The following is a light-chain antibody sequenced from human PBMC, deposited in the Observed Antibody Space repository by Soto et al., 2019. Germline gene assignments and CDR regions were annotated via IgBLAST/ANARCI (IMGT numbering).Light chain of an antibody. CDR3: QQRSNWPLTWT. V-gene: IGKV3-11*01. CDR2: DAS. J-gene: IGKJ1*01. Sequence: EIVLTQSPATLSLSPGERATLSCRASQSVSSYLAWYQQKPGQAPRLHIYDASNRATGIPARFSGSGSGTDFTLTISSLEPEDFAVYYCQQRSNWPLTWTFGQGTKVEIK. CDR1: QSVSSY.